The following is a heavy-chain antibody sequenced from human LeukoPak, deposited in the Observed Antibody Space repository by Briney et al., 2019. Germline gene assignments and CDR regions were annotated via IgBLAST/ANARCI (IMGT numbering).Heavy chain of an antibody. CDR1: GGSISSYY. CDR3: ARVDYYGMDV. V-gene: IGHV4-59*01. J-gene: IGHJ6*02. CDR2: IYYSGST. Sequence: SETLSLTCTVSGGSISSYYWSWIRQPPGKGLEWVGYIYYSGSTNYNPSLKSRVTISVDTSKNQFSLKLSSVTAADTAVYYCARVDYYGMDVWGQGTTVTVSS.